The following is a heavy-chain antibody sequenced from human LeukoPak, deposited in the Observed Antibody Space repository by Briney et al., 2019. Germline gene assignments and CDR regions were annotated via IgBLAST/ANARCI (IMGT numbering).Heavy chain of an antibody. V-gene: IGHV4-38-2*02. CDR3: ARSGTTRYYYDSSGYQSFDY. Sequence: SETLSLTCTVFGYCITSCDYWGWIRQPPGKGLEWIGSIFYSGNTYYNPSLKSRVTISVDTSKDQLSLNLSSVTAADTAVYYCARSGTTRYYYDSSGYQSFDYWGQGTLVTVSS. CDR1: GYCITSCDY. J-gene: IGHJ4*02. D-gene: IGHD3-22*01. CDR2: IFYSGNT.